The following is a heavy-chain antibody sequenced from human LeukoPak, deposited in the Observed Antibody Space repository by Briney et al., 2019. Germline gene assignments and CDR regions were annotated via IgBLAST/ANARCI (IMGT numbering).Heavy chain of an antibody. CDR2: ISGSGGST. CDR1: GFTFSSYA. D-gene: IGHD5-18*01. CDR3: ARDRSRGLLDAFDI. J-gene: IGHJ3*02. Sequence: PGGSLRLSCAASGFTFSSYAMSWVRQAPGKALEWVSAISGSGGSTYYADSVKGWFTISRDNSKNTLYLQMNSLRAEDAAVYYCARDRSRGLLDAFDIWGQGTMVTVSS. V-gene: IGHV3-23*01.